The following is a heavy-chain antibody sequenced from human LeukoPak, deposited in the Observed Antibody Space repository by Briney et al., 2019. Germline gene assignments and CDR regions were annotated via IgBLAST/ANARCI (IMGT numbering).Heavy chain of an antibody. CDR3: AKDTNYYDSSGYPDY. V-gene: IGHV3-43*02. CDR1: GFTFSSYA. J-gene: IGHJ4*02. Sequence: GGSLRLSCAASGFTFSSYAMSWVRQAPGKGLEWVSLISWDGGSTYYADSVKGRFTISRDNSKNSLYLQMNSLRTEDTALYYCAKDTNYYDSSGYPDYWGQGTLVTVSS. CDR2: ISWDGGST. D-gene: IGHD3-22*01.